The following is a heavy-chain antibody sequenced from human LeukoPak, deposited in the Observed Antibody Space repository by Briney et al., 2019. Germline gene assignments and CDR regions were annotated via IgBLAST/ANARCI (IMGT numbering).Heavy chain of an antibody. CDR1: GYTFTGYY. V-gene: IGHV1-2*02. J-gene: IGHJ4*02. Sequence: ASVKVSCKASGYTFTGYYMHWVRRAPGQELEWMGWINPNSGGTNYAQTFQGRVTMTRDTSISTAYMELSRLRSDDTAVYYCARSPLWLQLRYFDYWGQGTLVTVSS. CDR3: ARSPLWLQLRYFDY. D-gene: IGHD5-24*01. CDR2: INPNSGGT.